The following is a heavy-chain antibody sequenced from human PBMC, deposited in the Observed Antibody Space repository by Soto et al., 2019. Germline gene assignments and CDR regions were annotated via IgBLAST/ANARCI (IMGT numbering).Heavy chain of an antibody. D-gene: IGHD6-6*01. CDR3: ARGEEYSSSSEVY. V-gene: IGHV4-31*03. CDR2: IYYSGST. CDR1: GGSISSGGYY. J-gene: IGHJ4*02. Sequence: SETLSLTCTVSGGSISSGGYYWSWIRQHPGKGLEWIGYIYYSGSTYYNPSLKSRVTISVDTSKNQFSLKLSSVTAADTAVYYCARGEEYSSSSEVYWGQGTLVTVSS.